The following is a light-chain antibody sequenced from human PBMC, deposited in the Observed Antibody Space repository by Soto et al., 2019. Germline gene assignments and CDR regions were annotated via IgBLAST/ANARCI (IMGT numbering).Light chain of an antibody. CDR2: LGS. J-gene: IGKJ2*01. V-gene: IGKV2-28*01. CDR3: MQALQTPYT. Sequence: DIVMTQSPPSLTVTPGEPASISCRSSQRLLHSNGNTFLDWYLQKPGQSPQLLIYLGSNRASGVPDRVSGSEAGTDFTLKISRVEAEDVGVYYCMQALQTPYTFGRGTKLEIK. CDR1: QRLLHSNGNTF.